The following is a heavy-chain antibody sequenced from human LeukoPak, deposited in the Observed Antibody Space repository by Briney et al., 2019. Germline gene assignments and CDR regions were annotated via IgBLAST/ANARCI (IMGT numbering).Heavy chain of an antibody. D-gene: IGHD1-14*01. Sequence: GGSLRLSCAASGFTFSSYAMSWVRQAPGKGLEWVSVLYSDGNTKYADSVQGRFTISRDNSKNTLYLEMNSLSPDDTAVYYCARGVEPLAANTLAYWGQGALVTVSS. CDR2: LYSDGNT. V-gene: IGHV3-23*03. CDR3: ARGVEPLAANTLAY. J-gene: IGHJ4*02. CDR1: GFTFSSYA.